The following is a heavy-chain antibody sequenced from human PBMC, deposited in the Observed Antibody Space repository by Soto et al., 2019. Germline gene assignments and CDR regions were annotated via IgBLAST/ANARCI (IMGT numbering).Heavy chain of an antibody. CDR2: IYYSGST. CDR3: ARDIMGTDYYYYGMDV. Sequence: SETLSLTCTVSGGSISSYYWSWIRQPPGKGLEWIGYIYYSGSTNYTPSLKSRVTISVDTSKTQFSLKLSSVTAADTAVYYCARDIMGTDYYYYGMDVWGQGTTVTVSS. J-gene: IGHJ6*02. V-gene: IGHV4-59*01. D-gene: IGHD2-8*01. CDR1: GGSISSYY.